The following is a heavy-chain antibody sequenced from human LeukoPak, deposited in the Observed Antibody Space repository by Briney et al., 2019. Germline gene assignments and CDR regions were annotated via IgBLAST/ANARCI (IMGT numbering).Heavy chain of an antibody. V-gene: IGHV4-39*01. CDR2: IYYSGST. CDR3: ARTKYGSGSYYDDY. D-gene: IGHD3-10*01. J-gene: IGHJ4*02. Sequence: PSETLSLTCTVSGGSISSSSYYWGWIRQPPGKGLEWIGSIYYSGSTYYNPSLKSRVTISVDTSKNQFSLKLSSVTAADTAVYYCARTKYGSGSYYDDYWGQGTLVTVSS. CDR1: GGSISSSSYY.